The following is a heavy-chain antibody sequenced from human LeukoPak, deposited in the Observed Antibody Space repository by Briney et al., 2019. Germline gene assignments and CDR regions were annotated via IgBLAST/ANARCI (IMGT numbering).Heavy chain of an antibody. J-gene: IGHJ4*02. CDR2: IKQDGSEK. CDR3: ARGAYYYGSGSYYLDY. D-gene: IGHD3-10*01. V-gene: IGHV3-7*03. Sequence: GGSLRLSCAASGFTFSSYWTSWVRQAPGKGLEWVANIKQDGSEKYYVDSVKGRFTISRDNAKNSLYLQMNSLRAEDTAVYYCARGAYYYGSGSYYLDYWGQGTLVTVSS. CDR1: GFTFSSYW.